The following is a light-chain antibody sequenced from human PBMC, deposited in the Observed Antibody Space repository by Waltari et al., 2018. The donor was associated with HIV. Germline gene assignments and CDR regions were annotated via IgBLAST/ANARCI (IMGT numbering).Light chain of an antibody. CDR1: QSVSSSY. V-gene: IGKV3-20*01. CDR3: HQVNVLPFT. CDR2: GAS. J-gene: IGKJ3*01. Sequence: EIVLTQSPGTLSLSPGERATLSCRASQSVSSSYLAWYQQKSGQAPRLLSYGASSRATGIPDRFSGSGSGTEFTLTINGLEAEDAATYYCHQVNVLPFTFGPGTKVDI.